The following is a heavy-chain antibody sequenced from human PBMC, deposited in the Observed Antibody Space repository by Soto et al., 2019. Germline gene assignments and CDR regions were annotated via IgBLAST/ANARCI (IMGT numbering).Heavy chain of an antibody. V-gene: IGHV4-39*01. D-gene: IGHD3-22*01. J-gene: IGHJ4*02. CDR3: ASYYYDSSGTVY. Sequence: SETLSLTCTVSGGSISSSSYYWGWIRQPPGKGLEWIGSIYYSGSTYYNPSLKSRVTISVDTSKNQSSLKLSSVTAADTAVYYCASYYYDSSGTVYWGQGTMVTV. CDR1: GGSISSSSYY. CDR2: IYYSGST.